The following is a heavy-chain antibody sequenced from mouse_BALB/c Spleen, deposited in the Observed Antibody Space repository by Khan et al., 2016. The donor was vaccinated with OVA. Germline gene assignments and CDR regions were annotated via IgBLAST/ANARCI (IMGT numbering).Heavy chain of an antibody. D-gene: IGHD6-1*01. Sequence: QVQLKQSGPGLVAPSQSLSITCTISGFSLTNYGVHWVRQPPGKGLEWLAVIWSDGSTTYNSALKSRLTITKDNSKSQVFLKMNSLQADDITIYFCARQPCSHYYVMDYWGQGTSVTVSS. CDR1: GFSLTNYG. CDR2: IWSDGST. CDR3: ARQPCSHYYVMDY. J-gene: IGHJ4*01. V-gene: IGHV2-6-1*01.